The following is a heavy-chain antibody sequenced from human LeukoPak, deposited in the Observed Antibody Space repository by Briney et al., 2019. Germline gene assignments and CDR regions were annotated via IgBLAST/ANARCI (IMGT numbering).Heavy chain of an antibody. Sequence: GGSLRLSCAASGYRFSNNWMSWDRQAPGKGMEWGADIKQDGSEKYYVDSVKGRFTISRDNAKSSLYLQMSSLRAEDTAIYYCARDRVGDSDAFDVWGQGTVVTVSS. CDR2: IKQDGSEK. J-gene: IGHJ3*01. V-gene: IGHV3-7*01. CDR3: ARDRVGDSDAFDV. D-gene: IGHD2-21*01. CDR1: GYRFSNNW.